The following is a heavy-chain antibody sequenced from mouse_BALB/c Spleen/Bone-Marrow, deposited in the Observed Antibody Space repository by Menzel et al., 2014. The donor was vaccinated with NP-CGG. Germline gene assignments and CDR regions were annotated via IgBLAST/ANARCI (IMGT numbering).Heavy chain of an antibody. D-gene: IGHD2-4*01. J-gene: IGHJ3*01. Sequence: EVQVVESGGGLVQPGGSLKLSCAASGFTFSNYGMSWVRRTPDKRLEMIATINVNGDTTYHPDSVKGRFTISRDNVKNTLYLQMSSLKSEDTAMYYCARGYDYSSWFAYWGQGTLVTVSA. CDR2: INVNGDTT. CDR3: ARGYDYSSWFAY. CDR1: GFTFSNYG. V-gene: IGHV5-6-3*01.